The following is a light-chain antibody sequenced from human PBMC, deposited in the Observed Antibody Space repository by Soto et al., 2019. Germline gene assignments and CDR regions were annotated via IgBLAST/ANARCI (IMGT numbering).Light chain of an antibody. J-gene: IGKJ1*01. CDR2: GAS. CDR3: QQRSDWPWT. CDR1: QRVYSN. V-gene: IGKV3-15*01. Sequence: EILMTQSPDTLSVSPGESATLSCRASQRVYSNLAWYQQRPGQAPRLLIYGASTRATGVPARFSGGGSGTDFTLTISSLEPEDFAVYYCQQRSDWPWTFGQGTKVDIK.